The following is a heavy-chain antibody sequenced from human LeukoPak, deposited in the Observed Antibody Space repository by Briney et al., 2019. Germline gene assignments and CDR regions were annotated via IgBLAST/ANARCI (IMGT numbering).Heavy chain of an antibody. CDR1: GDSVSSNSAA. CDR2: TYYRSKWYN. CDR3: ARDSPREQLEDGYYFDY. D-gene: IGHD6-13*01. Sequence: SQTLSLTCAISGDSVSSNSAAWNWIRQSPSRGLEWLGSTYYRSKWYNDYAVSVKSRITINPDTSKNQFSLQLNSVTPEDTAVYYCARDSPREQLEDGYYFDYWGRGTLVTVSS. V-gene: IGHV6-1*01. J-gene: IGHJ4*01.